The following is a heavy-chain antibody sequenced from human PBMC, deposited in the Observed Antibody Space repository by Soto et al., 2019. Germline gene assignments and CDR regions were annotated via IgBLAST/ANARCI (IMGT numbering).Heavy chain of an antibody. CDR3: ARDTINGDYPD. CDR1: GGSVINYF. V-gene: IGHV4-59*02. J-gene: IGHJ4*02. CDR2: IYYSGST. Sequence: SETLSLTCTVSGGSVINYFWSWIRQPPGKGLEWIGHIYYSGSTNYNPSLKSRLTISVDTSKNQFSLRLSSVTAADTAVYYCARDTINGDYPDWGQGTLVTVSS. D-gene: IGHD4-17*01.